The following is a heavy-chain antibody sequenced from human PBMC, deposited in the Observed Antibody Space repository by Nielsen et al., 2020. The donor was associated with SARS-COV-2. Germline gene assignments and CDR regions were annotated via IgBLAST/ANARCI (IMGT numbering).Heavy chain of an antibody. CDR1: GFAFDDHA. Sequence: GESLKISCAASGFAFDDHAMHWVRQAPGKGLDWVTFISYDGSVKYYANSVKGRFTISTDTSKNMLYLQMNSLRPEDTAVYYCTKGAQLGDYWGQGTLVTVSS. D-gene: IGHD6-13*01. CDR2: ISYDGSVK. CDR3: TKGAQLGDY. V-gene: IGHV3-30*04. J-gene: IGHJ4*02.